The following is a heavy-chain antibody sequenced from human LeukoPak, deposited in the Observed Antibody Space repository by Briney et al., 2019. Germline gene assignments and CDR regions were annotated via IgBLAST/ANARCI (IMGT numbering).Heavy chain of an antibody. Sequence: GESLQISCKGSGYSFTNNWIGWVRQMPGKGLEWMGVTYPGDSNTRYSPSFQGQVTISADKSISSAYLQWSSLKASDTAMYYCVRSPACSSGTCYPNWFDPWGQGTLVTVSS. V-gene: IGHV5-51*01. CDR2: TYPGDSNT. D-gene: IGHD2-15*01. CDR1: GYSFTNNW. J-gene: IGHJ5*02. CDR3: VRSPACSSGTCYPNWFDP.